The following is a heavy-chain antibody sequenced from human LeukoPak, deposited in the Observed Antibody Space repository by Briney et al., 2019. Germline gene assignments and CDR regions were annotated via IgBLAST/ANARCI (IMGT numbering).Heavy chain of an antibody. Sequence: GESLKISCKASGYIFSKYWIAWVRQMPGKGLEWMGILYPGDSDTRYSPSFQGQVTISADKSINTSYLQWSSLKASDTTIYYCTKGRQQLASLTWFDPWGQGTLVTVSS. D-gene: IGHD6-13*01. CDR3: TKGRQQLASLTWFDP. V-gene: IGHV5-51*01. J-gene: IGHJ5*02. CDR2: LYPGDSDT. CDR1: GYIFSKYW.